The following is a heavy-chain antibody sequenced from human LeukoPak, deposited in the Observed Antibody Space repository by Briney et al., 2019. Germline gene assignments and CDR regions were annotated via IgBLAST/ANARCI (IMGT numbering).Heavy chain of an antibody. Sequence: ASVKVSCKASGYTFTGYYMHWVRQAPGQELEWMGWINPNSGGTNYAQKFQGRVTMTRDTSISTAYMELSRLRSDDTAVYYCARDVGRIAARVRNWFDPWGQGTLVTVSS. CDR2: INPNSGGT. J-gene: IGHJ5*02. V-gene: IGHV1-2*02. CDR1: GYTFTGYY. CDR3: ARDVGRIAARVRNWFDP. D-gene: IGHD6-6*01.